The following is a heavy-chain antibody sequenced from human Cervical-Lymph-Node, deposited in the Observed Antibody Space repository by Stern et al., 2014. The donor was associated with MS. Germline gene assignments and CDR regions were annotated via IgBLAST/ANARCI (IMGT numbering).Heavy chain of an antibody. V-gene: IGHV5-51*03. D-gene: IGHD3-3*01. J-gene: IGHJ4*02. CDR3: AKLSSRISIFGVVVH. Sequence: EVQLLESGGQVREPGGSLQISCKGSGYTFGTYWIGWVRQMPGKGLEWMGIIYPGDSDTRYSPSFQGQVTISVDTSINTAFLQWSSLRASDTAMYYCAKLSSRISIFGVVVHWGQGTLVTVSS. CDR1: GYTFGTYW. CDR2: IYPGDSDT.